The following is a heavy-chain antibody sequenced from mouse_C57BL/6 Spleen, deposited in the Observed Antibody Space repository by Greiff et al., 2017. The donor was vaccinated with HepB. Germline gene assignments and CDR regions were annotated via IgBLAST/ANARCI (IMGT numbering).Heavy chain of an antibody. V-gene: IGHV1-55*01. CDR3: ARAGLRPYAMDY. Sequence: QVQLQQPGAELVKPGASVKLSCKASGYTFTSYWITWVKQRPGQGLEWIGDIYPGSGSTNYNEKFKSKATLTVDTSSSTAYMQLSSLTSEDSAVYYCARAGLRPYAMDYWGQGTSVTVSS. CDR2: IYPGSGST. J-gene: IGHJ4*01. CDR1: GYTFTSYW. D-gene: IGHD2-4*01.